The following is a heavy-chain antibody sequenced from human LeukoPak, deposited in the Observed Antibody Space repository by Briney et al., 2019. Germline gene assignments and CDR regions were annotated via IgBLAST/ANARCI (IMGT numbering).Heavy chain of an antibody. J-gene: IGHJ5*02. CDR2: INPNSGGT. CDR3: AREDYGNYGNWFDP. D-gene: IGHD4-11*01. V-gene: IGHV1-2*02. Sequence: ASVKVSCKASGYTFTGYYMHWVRQAPGQGLEWMGWINPNSGGTNYAQKFQGRVTMTRDTSISTAYMELSRLRSDDTAVYYCAREDYGNYGNWFDPWGQGTLVTVSS. CDR1: GYTFTGYY.